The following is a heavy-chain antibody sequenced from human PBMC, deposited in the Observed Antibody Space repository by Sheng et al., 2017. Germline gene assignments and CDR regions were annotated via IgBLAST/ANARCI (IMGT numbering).Heavy chain of an antibody. CDR1: GFTFSNSW. Sequence: EVRLVQSGGGLVKPGGSLRLSCTASGFTFSNSWMAWVRQAPGKGLEWVGRIKSYIDGGTTDYAAPVKGKFTISRDDSKNTLFLQMNSLQTEDTAVYYCTTDREVTMPWGQGTLVTVSS. D-gene: IGHD4-17*01. J-gene: IGHJ5*02. CDR2: IKSYIDGGTT. V-gene: IGHV3-15*01. CDR3: TTDREVTMP.